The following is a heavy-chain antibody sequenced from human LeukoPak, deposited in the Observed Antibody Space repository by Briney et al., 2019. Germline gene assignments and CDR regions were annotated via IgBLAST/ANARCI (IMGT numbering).Heavy chain of an antibody. CDR1: GFTVSNNF. CDR3: ARASYCGGDCSSFDY. Sequence: GGSLRLSCAASGFTVSNNFMNWVRQAPGKGLEWVANIKQDGSEKYYVDSVKGRFTISRDNAKNSLYLQMNSLRAEDTDVYYCARASYCGGDCSSFDYWGQGTLVTVSS. CDR2: IKQDGSEK. V-gene: IGHV3-7*01. J-gene: IGHJ4*02. D-gene: IGHD2-21*02.